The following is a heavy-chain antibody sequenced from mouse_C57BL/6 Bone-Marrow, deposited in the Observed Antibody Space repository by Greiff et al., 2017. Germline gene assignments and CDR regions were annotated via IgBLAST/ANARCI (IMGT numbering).Heavy chain of an antibody. V-gene: IGHV5-12*01. J-gene: IGHJ3*01. Sequence: EVMLVESGGGLVQPGGSLKLSCAASGFTFSDYYMYWVRQTPEKGLEWVAYISNGGGSTYYPDTVKGRFTISRDNAKNTLYLQMSRLKSEDTAMYYCARQGFAYWGQGTLVTVSA. CDR2: ISNGGGST. CDR1: GFTFSDYY. CDR3: ARQGFAY.